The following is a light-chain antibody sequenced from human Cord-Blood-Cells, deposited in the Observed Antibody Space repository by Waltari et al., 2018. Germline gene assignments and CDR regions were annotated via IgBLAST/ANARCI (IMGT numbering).Light chain of an antibody. CDR2: EVS. V-gene: IGLV2-14*01. Sequence: QSALTQPASVSGSPRQSITISCTGTSSDVGGYNYVSRYQQHPGKAPKLMIYEVSNRPSGVSNRFSGSKSGNTASLTISGLQAEDEADYYCSSYTSSSTLVFGGGTKLTVL. J-gene: IGLJ3*02. CDR1: SSDVGGYNY. CDR3: SSYTSSSTLV.